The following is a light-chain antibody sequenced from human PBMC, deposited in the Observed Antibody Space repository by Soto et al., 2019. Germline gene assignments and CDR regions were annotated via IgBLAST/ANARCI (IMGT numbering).Light chain of an antibody. Sequence: QSALTQPASVSGSPGQSITISCTGTSSDIGAYNYDSWYQQHHPGEAPKLIIYDVSHRPPGVSNRFSGSKSGNTASLTISGLQTEDEADYYCSSYTSANTYVFGTGTKVTVL. V-gene: IGLV2-14*03. J-gene: IGLJ1*01. CDR3: SSYTSANTYV. CDR1: SSDIGAYNY. CDR2: DVS.